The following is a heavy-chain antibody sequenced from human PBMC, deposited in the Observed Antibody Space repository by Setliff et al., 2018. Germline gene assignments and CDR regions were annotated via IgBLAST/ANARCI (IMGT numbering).Heavy chain of an antibody. V-gene: IGHV4-4*07. J-gene: IGHJ6*03. CDR1: GGSISSYY. Sequence: SETLSLTCTVSGGSISSYYWSWIRQPAGKGLEWIGRIYTSGSTNYNPSLKSRVTMSVDTSKNQFSLKLSSVTAADTAVYYCARAGGGSSFTAYYSYYYMDVWGKGTTVTRLL. D-gene: IGHD6-13*01. CDR3: ARAGGGSSFTAYYSYYYMDV. CDR2: IYTSGST.